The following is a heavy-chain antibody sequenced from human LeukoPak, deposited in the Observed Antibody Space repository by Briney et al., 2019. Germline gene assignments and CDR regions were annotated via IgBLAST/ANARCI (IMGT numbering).Heavy chain of an antibody. V-gene: IGHV3-74*01. CDR2: INSDGSST. J-gene: IGHJ4*02. CDR1: GFTFSSHW. Sequence: GGSLRLSCAASGFTFSSHWMHWVRHAPGKGLVWVSRINSDGSSTSYADSVKGRFTISRDNAKNTLYLQMNSLRAEDTAVYYCARDHLVGYYDSSGSPDYWGQGTLVTVSS. D-gene: IGHD3-22*01. CDR3: ARDHLVGYYDSSGSPDY.